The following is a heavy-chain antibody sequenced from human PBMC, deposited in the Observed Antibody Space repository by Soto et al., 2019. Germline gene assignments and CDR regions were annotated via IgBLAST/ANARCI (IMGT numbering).Heavy chain of an antibody. CDR2: LYSGGST. CDR1: GLIVSTNY. Sequence: EVQLVETGGGLIQPGGSLRLSCAASGLIVSTNYMNWVRQAPGKGLEWVSVLYSGGSTHYAGSVKGRFIISRDNSKNTLYIQMNGRRAEDTAVYYCARDRPGDEGDAFDIWGHGTLVTVSS. V-gene: IGHV3-53*02. D-gene: IGHD3-10*01. J-gene: IGHJ3*02. CDR3: ARDRPGDEGDAFDI.